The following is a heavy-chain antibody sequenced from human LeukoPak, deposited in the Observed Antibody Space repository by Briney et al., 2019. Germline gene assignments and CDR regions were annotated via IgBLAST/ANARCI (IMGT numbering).Heavy chain of an antibody. D-gene: IGHD2-2*01. CDR3: ARGLVVPAAIPFDY. J-gene: IGHJ4*02. CDR2: INHSGST. CDR1: GGSFSGYY. Sequence: SETLSLTRAVYGGSFSGYYWSWIRQPPGKGLEWIGEINHSGSTNYNPSLKSRVTISVDTSKNQFSLKLSSVTAADTAVYYCARGLVVPAAIPFDYWGQGTLVTVSS. V-gene: IGHV4-34*01.